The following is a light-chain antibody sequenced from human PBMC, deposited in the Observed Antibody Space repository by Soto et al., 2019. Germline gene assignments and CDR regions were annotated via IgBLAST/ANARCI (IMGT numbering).Light chain of an antibody. CDR1: QSVSSSY. V-gene: IGKV3-20*01. CDR3: QQYGSSPRKT. Sequence: EIVLTQSPGTLSLSPGERATLSCRASQSVSSSYLAWYQQKPGQAPRLLIYGASSRATGIPDRFSGSGSGTDFTLTISRLEPEDFAVYYRQQYGSSPRKTFGQGTKVDIK. CDR2: GAS. J-gene: IGKJ1*01.